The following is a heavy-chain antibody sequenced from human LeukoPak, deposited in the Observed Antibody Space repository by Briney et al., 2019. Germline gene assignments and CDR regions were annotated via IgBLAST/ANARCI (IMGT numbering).Heavy chain of an antibody. CDR1: GFTFSYYS. CDR2: ISSSPSGTI. J-gene: IGHJ4*02. D-gene: IGHD3-22*01. V-gene: IGHV3-48*01. CDR3: ATYINYRSGYYPLAY. Sequence: GGSLRLSCAASGFTFSYYSMSWVRQAPGEGLEWVSYISSSPSGTITYAASVKGRFTISRDNAKNSLYLQMNSLRAEDTAVYYCATYINYRSGYYPLAYGGRGPRFTVS.